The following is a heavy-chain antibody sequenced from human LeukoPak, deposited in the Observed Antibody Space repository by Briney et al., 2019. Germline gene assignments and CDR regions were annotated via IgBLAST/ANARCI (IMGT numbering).Heavy chain of an antibody. CDR1: GFTFNDYY. CDR3: SRPLSFGELFRLDD. V-gene: IGHV3-11*06. Sequence: GGALRLSCAGSGFTFNDYYMNWVRQAPGKGPEGGSYISRSGAYTYYTDSVKGRFTVSRDNAKKLLFLQMDGLRAEDTALYYCSRPLSFGELFRLDDWGQGTLVTVSS. CDR2: ISRSGAYT. D-gene: IGHD3-10*01. J-gene: IGHJ4*02.